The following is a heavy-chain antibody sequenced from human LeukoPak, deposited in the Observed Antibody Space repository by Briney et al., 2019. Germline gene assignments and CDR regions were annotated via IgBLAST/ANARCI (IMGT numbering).Heavy chain of an antibody. CDR1: GYTFTGCY. V-gene: IGHV1-2*02. D-gene: IGHD1-1*01. CDR3: ARVKNGGTTLGMDV. J-gene: IGHJ6*03. CDR2: INPNSGGT. Sequence: ASVKVSCKASGYTFTGCYMHWVRQAPGQGLEWMGWINPNSGGTNYAQKFQGRVTMTRDTSISTAYMELSRLRSDDMAVYYCARVKNGGTTLGMDVWGKGTTVTVSS.